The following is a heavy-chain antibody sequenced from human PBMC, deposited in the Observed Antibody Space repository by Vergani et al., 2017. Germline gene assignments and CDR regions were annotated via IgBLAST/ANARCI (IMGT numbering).Heavy chain of an antibody. J-gene: IGHJ5*02. CDR1: GYYFTDNY. V-gene: IGHV1-2*02. CDR3: VRGGSFDWLST. D-gene: IGHD3-9*01. CDR2: IAPQNGGT. Sequence: VQLVQSGAEVKKPGAAVKVFCKASGYYFTDNYLHWVRQAPGQGLEWMGRIAPQNGGTQYAEKFKGRVTMTRDTSITTAYMELTSLTSDDTAVYYCVRGGSFDWLSTWGQGTLVTVSS.